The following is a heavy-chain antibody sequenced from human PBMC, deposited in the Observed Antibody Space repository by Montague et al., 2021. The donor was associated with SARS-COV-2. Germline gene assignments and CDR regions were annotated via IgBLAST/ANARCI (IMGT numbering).Heavy chain of an antibody. Sequence: SETLSLTCSVSGGSISTYYRSWIRQPPGKGLEWIGYVSFSGDTIYNPSLKGRVTISVDTSKHQFSLGLSSVTAADTAVSYCARDRSYDTSGYPFPHYFFDYWGQGALVIVSS. D-gene: IGHD3-22*01. CDR1: GGSISTYY. CDR2: VSFSGDT. V-gene: IGHV4-59*13. CDR3: ARDRSYDTSGYPFPHYFFDY. J-gene: IGHJ4*02.